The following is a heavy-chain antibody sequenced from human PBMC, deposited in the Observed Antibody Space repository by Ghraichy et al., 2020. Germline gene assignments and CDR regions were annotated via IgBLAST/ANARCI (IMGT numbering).Heavy chain of an antibody. Sequence: GSLRLSCAASGFTLSDFWMTWVRQAPGKGLEWVANIKQDGSEKHYVDSVKGRFIISRDNAKNSLYLQMNSLRAEDSAVYYCARDLSSSWFNYWGQGTLVSVSS. CDR3: ARDLSSSWFNY. CDR1: GFTLSDFW. CDR2: IKQDGSEK. V-gene: IGHV3-7*03. D-gene: IGHD6-13*01. J-gene: IGHJ4*02.